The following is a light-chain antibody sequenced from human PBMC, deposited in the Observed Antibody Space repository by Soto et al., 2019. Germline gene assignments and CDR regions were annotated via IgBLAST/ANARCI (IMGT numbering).Light chain of an antibody. V-gene: IGLV1-44*01. Sequence: QSVLTQPPSASGTPGQTVAISCSGTNSNIGSYTVNWYQQFPGTAPRLLIYGNIQRPSGVPDRFSGSKSDTSASLAISGLLSEDESDYYCAAWDDSLNAWVFGGGTKL. CDR1: NSNIGSYT. CDR2: GNI. J-gene: IGLJ3*02. CDR3: AAWDDSLNAWV.